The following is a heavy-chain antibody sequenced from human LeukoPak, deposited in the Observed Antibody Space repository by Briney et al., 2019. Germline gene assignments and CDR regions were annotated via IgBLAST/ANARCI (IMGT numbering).Heavy chain of an antibody. CDR3: AKDRHFYGAGTYYNLDY. CDR1: GFIFSTHG. CDR2: ISYEGSTK. J-gene: IGHJ4*02. D-gene: IGHD3-10*01. V-gene: IGHV3-30*18. Sequence: EPGRSLRLSCAASGFIFSTHGMHCVRQAPGKGLGWVSLISYEGSTKYYEDSVEGRFTISRDNSKSTLYLQLYSLRVEDTAVYYCAKDRHFYGAGTYYNLDYWGQGTLVTVSS.